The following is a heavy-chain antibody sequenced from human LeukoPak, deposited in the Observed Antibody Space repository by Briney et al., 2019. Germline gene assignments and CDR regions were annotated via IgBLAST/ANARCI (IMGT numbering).Heavy chain of an antibody. CDR2: IRYDGSNK. V-gene: IGHV3-30*02. CDR1: GFTFSSYG. CDR3: ATYCSSTSCLPIYY. J-gene: IGHJ4*02. D-gene: IGHD2-2*01. Sequence: GGSLRLSCAASGFTFSSYGMHWVRQAPGKGLEWEAFIRYDGSNKYYADSVKGRFTISRDNSKNTLYLQMNSLRAEDTAVYYCATYCSSTSCLPIYYWGQGTLVTVSS.